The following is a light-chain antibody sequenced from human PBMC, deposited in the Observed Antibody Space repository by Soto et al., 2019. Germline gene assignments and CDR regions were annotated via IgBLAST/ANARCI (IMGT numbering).Light chain of an antibody. Sequence: EMVLRGAPGTLSLCPVGRGSLCLGASQSVGSYLAWYQQKPGQAPRLLIYSASTRASGIPDRFSGSGSGTEFTLTISSLQSEDFAFFYCQQYDGWPRTFGQGTKVDIK. CDR1: QSVGSY. CDR2: SAS. J-gene: IGKJ1*01. V-gene: IGKV3-15*01. CDR3: QQYDGWPRT.